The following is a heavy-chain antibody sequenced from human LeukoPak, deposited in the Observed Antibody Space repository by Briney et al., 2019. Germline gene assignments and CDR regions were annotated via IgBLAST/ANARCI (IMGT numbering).Heavy chain of an antibody. J-gene: IGHJ4*02. V-gene: IGHV1-46*01. CDR1: GYTFTSYY. D-gene: IGHD5-24*01. CDR3: ARDSSRRDGYNCFDY. CDR2: INPSGGST. Sequence: ASVKVSCKASGYTFTSYYMHWVRQAPGQGLEWMGIINPSGGSTSYAQKFQGRVTMTRDTSTSTVYMELSSLRSEDTAVYYCARDSSRRDGYNCFDYWGQGTLVTVSS.